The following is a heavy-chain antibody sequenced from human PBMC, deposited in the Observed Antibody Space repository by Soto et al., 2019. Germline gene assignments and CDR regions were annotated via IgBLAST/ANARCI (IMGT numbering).Heavy chain of an antibody. Sequence: EVQLVESGGGLVQPGGSLRLSCAASGFTFSSYSMNWVRQAPGKGLEWVSYISSSSSTIYYADSVKGRFTISRDNAKNSLYLQMNSLRDEDTAVYYCARLGRLRLVQGYYYYYGMDVWGQGTTVTVSS. J-gene: IGHJ6*02. CDR3: ARLGRLRLVQGYYYYYGMDV. D-gene: IGHD6-25*01. CDR1: GFTFSSYS. V-gene: IGHV3-48*02. CDR2: ISSSSSTI.